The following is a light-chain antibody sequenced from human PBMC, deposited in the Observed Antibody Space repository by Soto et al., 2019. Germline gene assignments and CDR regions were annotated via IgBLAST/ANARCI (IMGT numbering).Light chain of an antibody. CDR3: QQYGSSSIP. CDR1: QSVSSSY. Sequence: EIVLTQSPGTLSLSPGERATLSCRASQSVSSSYLAWYQQKPGQAPRLLIYGASSRATGIPDRFSGSGSGTDFTLTISRLEPEDFAVHYCQQYGSSSIPFAQRTRLEI. J-gene: IGKJ5*01. CDR2: GAS. V-gene: IGKV3-20*01.